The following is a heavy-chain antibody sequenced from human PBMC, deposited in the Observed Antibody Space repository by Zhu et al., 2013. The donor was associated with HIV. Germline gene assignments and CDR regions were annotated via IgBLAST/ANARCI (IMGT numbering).Heavy chain of an antibody. J-gene: IGHJ6*02. CDR1: GYTFTGHY. Sequence: LVQSGAEVKKPGASVKVSCKASGYTFTGHYMHWVRQAPGQGLEWMGWINPNSGDTNYAQKFQGRVTMSRDTSISTAYMELYRLRSDDTAVYYCARVGRGSSTYFYDMDLWGQGTTVTAS. CDR2: INPNSGDT. D-gene: IGHD6-6*01. CDR3: ARVGRGSSTYFYDMDL. V-gene: IGHV1-2*02.